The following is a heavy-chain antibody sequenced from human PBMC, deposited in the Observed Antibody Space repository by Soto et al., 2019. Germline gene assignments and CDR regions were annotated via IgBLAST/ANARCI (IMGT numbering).Heavy chain of an antibody. J-gene: IGHJ4*02. CDR3: ARGWSDGYTGLYYFYH. D-gene: IGHD3-3*01. Sequence: QVQLKESGPGLVKPSQTLSLTCTVSGGSIDSSHFWSWIRQQPGKGLEWIGYIDYSSSAYYNPSLKSLVIISADTSANQFSLRLSSVTAADTAVFFCARGWSDGYTGLYYFYHWGQGTLFTGFS. CDR2: IDYSSSA. CDR1: GGSIDSSHF. V-gene: IGHV4-31*01.